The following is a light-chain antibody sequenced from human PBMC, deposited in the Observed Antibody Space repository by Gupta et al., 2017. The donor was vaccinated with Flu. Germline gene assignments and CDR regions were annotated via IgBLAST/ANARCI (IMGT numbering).Light chain of an antibody. V-gene: IGKV3D-20*01. CDR2: DAS. Sequence: EIVLTQSPATLSLSPGERATLSCGASQSVSGSYLAWYQQKPGLAPSLLIYDASNRATGIPDRLSGSGSGTDFTLTISRLEPEDFAVYYCQQYGTSPTTFGPGTKVEIK. CDR1: QSVSGSY. J-gene: IGKJ1*01. CDR3: QQYGTSPTT.